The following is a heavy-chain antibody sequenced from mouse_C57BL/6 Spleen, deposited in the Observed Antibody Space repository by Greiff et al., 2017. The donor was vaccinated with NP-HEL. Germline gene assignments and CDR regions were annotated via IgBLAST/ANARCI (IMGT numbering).Heavy chain of an antibody. CDR2: ISDGGSYT. CDR1: GFTFSSYA. D-gene: IGHD2-12*01. V-gene: IGHV5-4*01. CDR3: ARDYDDGYFDY. J-gene: IGHJ2*01. Sequence: DVQLVESGGGLVKPGGSLKLSCAASGFTFSSYAMSWVRQTPEKRLEWVATISDGGSYTYYPDNVKGRFTISRDNAKNNLYLQMSHLKSEDTAMYYCARDYDDGYFDYWGQGTTLTVSS.